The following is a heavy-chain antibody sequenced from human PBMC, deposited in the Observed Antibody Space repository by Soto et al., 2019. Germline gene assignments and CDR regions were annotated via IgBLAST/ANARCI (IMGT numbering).Heavy chain of an antibody. D-gene: IGHD6-6*01. V-gene: IGHV1-69*13. Sequence: SVKFSCKASGGTFSSYAISWVRQAPGQGLEWMGGIIPIFGTANYAQKFQGRVTITADESTSTAYMELSSLRSEDTAVYYCARDSAGIAARPSNYYYYGMDVWGQGTTVTVSS. CDR2: IIPIFGTA. J-gene: IGHJ6*02. CDR3: ARDSAGIAARPSNYYYYGMDV. CDR1: GGTFSSYA.